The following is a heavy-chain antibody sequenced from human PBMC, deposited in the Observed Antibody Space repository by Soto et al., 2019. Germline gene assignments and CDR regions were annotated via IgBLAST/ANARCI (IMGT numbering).Heavy chain of an antibody. V-gene: IGHV5-10-1*01. CDR3: ARRIYDSDTGPNFQYYFDS. J-gene: IGHJ4*02. CDR2: IDPSDSQT. Sequence: GESLKISCKGSGYSFAGYWITWVRQKPGKGLEWMGRIDPSDSQTYYSPSFRGHVTISVTKSITTVFLQWSSLRASDTAMYYCARRIYDSDTGPNFQYYFDSWGQGTPVTVSS. D-gene: IGHD3-22*01. CDR1: GYSFAGYW.